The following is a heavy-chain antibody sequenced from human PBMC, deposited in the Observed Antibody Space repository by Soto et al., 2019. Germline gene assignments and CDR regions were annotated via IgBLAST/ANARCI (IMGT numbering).Heavy chain of an antibody. CDR2: IYHTGTT. CDR3: ASGLRSPAASLPGVLDP. D-gene: IGHD2-2*01. V-gene: IGHV4-30-2*01. J-gene: IGHJ5*02. CDR1: GGAFSSGGFA. Sequence: QVQLQEAGSRLVKTSETLSLTCTVSGGAFSSGGFAWTWIRQPPKKGLEWIGYIYHTGTTSYNPTLRSRVTISVDRSSHQFSLKLTSVTAADTAMYYCASGLRSPAASLPGVLDPWGQGTLVTVSS.